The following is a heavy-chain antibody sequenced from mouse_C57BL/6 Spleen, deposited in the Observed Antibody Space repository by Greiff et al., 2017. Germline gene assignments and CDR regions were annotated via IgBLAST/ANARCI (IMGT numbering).Heavy chain of an antibody. CDR2: IYPRSGNT. CDR1: GYTFTSYG. V-gene: IGHV1-81*01. D-gene: IGHD2-3*01. Sequence: VQLQQSGAELARPGASVKLSCKASGYTFTSYGISWVKQRTGQGLEWIGEIYPRSGNTYYNEQFKGKATLTADKSSSTAYRELRSLTSEDSAVYFCANRPIYDGYYRRYFDYWGQGTTLTVSS. J-gene: IGHJ2*01. CDR3: ANRPIYDGYYRRYFDY.